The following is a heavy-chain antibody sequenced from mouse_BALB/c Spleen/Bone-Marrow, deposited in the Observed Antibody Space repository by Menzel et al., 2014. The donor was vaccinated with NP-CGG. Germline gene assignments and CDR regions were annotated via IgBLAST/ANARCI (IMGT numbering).Heavy chain of an antibody. CDR1: GYTFTDYE. D-gene: IGHD3-2*01. V-gene: IGHV1-15*01. CDR3: TRLDSSGYGAY. J-gene: IGHJ3*01. Sequence: VKLVESGAELVRPGASVTLSCKASGYTFTDYETHWLKQTPVHGLEWIGAIDPETGGTAYNQKFKGRATLTTDKSSSTAYMEPRSLTSEDSAVYYCTRLDSSGYGAYWGQGTLVTVSA. CDR2: IDPETGGT.